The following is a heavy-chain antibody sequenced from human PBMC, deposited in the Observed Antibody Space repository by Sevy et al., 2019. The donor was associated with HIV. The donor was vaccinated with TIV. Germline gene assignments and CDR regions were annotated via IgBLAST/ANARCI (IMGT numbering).Heavy chain of an antibody. CDR3: ARAQTEYSSSSFDY. V-gene: IGHV4-31*03. J-gene: IGHJ4*02. Sequence: SETLSLTCTVSGGSISSGGYYWSWIRQHPGKGLEWIGYIYYSGSTYYHPSLKSRVTISVDTSKNQFSLKLSSVTAADTAVYYCARAQTEYSSSSFDYWGQGTLVTVSS. D-gene: IGHD6-6*01. CDR1: GGSISSGGYY. CDR2: IYYSGST.